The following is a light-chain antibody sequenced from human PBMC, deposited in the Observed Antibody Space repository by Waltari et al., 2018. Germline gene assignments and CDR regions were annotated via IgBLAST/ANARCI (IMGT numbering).Light chain of an antibody. CDR1: QNIVDH. CDR3: QQYNSYPWT. CDR2: AAS. J-gene: IGKJ1*01. Sequence: DIQMTQSPSSLSASVGDRVTITCRASQNIVDHLNWYQQKPGKAPNLLIYAASSLQSGLPSRFSGSGSGTDFTLTISSLQPDDFATYYCQQYNSYPWTFGQGTKVEIK. V-gene: IGKV1-16*01.